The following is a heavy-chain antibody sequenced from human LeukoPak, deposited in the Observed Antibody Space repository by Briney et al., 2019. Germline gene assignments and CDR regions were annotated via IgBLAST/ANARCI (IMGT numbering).Heavy chain of an antibody. CDR1: GYTFTSYG. CDR2: ISAYNGNT. CDR3: ASYCSGGSCYSRAFDY. J-gene: IGHJ4*02. V-gene: IGHV1-18*01. D-gene: IGHD2-15*01. Sequence: GASVKVSCKASGYTFTSYGISWVRQAPGQGLEWMGWISAYNGNTNYAQKLQGRVTMTTDTSTSTAYMELRSLRSDDTAVYYCASYCSGGSCYSRAFDYWGQGTLVTVSS.